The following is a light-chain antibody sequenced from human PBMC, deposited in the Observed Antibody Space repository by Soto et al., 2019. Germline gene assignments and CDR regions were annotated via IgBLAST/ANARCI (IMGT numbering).Light chain of an antibody. CDR1: TSDVGGYNY. CDR3: GSYTGSITYV. Sequence: QSALTQPASVSGSLRQSITISCTGTTSDVGGYNYVSWYQQHPGKAPILMIYEVTNRPSGVSNRFSGSKSGNTASLTISGLQVEDEAEYYCGSYTGSITYVFGTGTKLTVL. J-gene: IGLJ1*01. CDR2: EVT. V-gene: IGLV2-14*01.